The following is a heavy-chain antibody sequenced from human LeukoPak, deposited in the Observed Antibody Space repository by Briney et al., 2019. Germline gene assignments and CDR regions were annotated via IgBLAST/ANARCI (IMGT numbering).Heavy chain of an antibody. Sequence: GGSLRLSCAASGFTFSSYSMNWVRQAPGKGLEWVSSISSSSSYIYYADSVKGRLTISRDNSKNTLYLQMNSLRAEDTAVYYCARSNGRSYFDYWGQGTLVTVSS. J-gene: IGHJ4*02. CDR2: ISSSSSYI. D-gene: IGHD4-11*01. CDR1: GFTFSSYS. V-gene: IGHV3-21*04. CDR3: ARSNGRSYFDY.